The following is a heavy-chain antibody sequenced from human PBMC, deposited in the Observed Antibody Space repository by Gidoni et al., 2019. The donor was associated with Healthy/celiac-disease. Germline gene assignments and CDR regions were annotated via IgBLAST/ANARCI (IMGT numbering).Heavy chain of an antibody. Sequence: EVQLVESGGGLVKPGGSLRLSCAASGFHVSRYSMNWVRQAPGKVLEWVSSISSSSSYLYYADSVKGRFTISRDNAKNSRYLQMNSLRAEDTAVYYCARAYSVYDYGLVDYWGQGTLVTVSS. CDR2: ISSSSSYL. CDR1: GFHVSRYS. D-gene: IGHD5-12*01. V-gene: IGHV3-21*01. J-gene: IGHJ4*02. CDR3: ARAYSVYDYGLVDY.